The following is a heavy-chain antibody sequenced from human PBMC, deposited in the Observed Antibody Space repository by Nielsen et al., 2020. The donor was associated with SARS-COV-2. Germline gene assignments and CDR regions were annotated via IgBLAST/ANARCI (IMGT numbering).Heavy chain of an antibody. CDR3: ARDLNQYDFGMDV. CDR1: GYTFSSNH. Sequence: ASVKVSCKASGYTFSSNHIHWVRQAPGQGLEWMGIINPSGGSSNYAQKFQGRVTMTRDSSTSTVYMELSNLKSEDTAVYYCARDLNQYDFGMDVWGQGTTVSVSS. D-gene: IGHD2-8*01. CDR2: INPSGGSS. J-gene: IGHJ6*02. V-gene: IGHV1-46*01.